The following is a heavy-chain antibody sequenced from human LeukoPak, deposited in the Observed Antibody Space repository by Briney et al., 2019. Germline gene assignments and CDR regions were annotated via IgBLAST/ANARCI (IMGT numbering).Heavy chain of an antibody. Sequence: GGSLRLSCAASGFTFSSYWMSWVRQAPGKGLEWVANIKQDGSNKYFADSVKGRFTISRDNSKNTLYLQMNSLRAEDTAVYYCAKDGISYSRSSEREFDYWGQGTLVTVSS. CDR2: IKQDGSNK. J-gene: IGHJ4*02. V-gene: IGHV3-7*01. D-gene: IGHD6-6*01. CDR3: AKDGISYSRSSEREFDY. CDR1: GFTFSSYW.